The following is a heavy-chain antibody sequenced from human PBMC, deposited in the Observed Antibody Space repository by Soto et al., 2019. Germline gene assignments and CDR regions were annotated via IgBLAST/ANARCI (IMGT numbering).Heavy chain of an antibody. J-gene: IGHJ4*02. CDR2: VRHTGST. Sequence: SETLSLTCAVSGASIASDHWWTWIRQPPGKGLEWIAEVRHTGSTEYSPSLKSRVTISVDKSKNQISLKVSSVTAADTAVYYCTRRPYRSTSGGIDYWGQGTLVTVSS. D-gene: IGHD2-15*01. CDR3: TRRPYRSTSGGIDY. V-gene: IGHV4-4*02. CDR1: GASIASDHW.